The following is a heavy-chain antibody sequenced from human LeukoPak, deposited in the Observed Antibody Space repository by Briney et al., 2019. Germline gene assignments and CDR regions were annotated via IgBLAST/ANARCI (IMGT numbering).Heavy chain of an antibody. D-gene: IGHD5-18*01. CDR1: GFTVSNNY. CDR2: IYSGGST. J-gene: IGHJ4*02. V-gene: IGHV3-66*02. CDR3: TKDRSYGRSYFGY. Sequence: GGSLRLSCAPSGFTVSNNYMSWVRQAPGKGLEWVSVIYSGGSTYYADSVKGRFTISRDNSKNTLYLQMNSLRIEDTAVYYCTKDRSYGRSYFGYWGQGTLVTVAS.